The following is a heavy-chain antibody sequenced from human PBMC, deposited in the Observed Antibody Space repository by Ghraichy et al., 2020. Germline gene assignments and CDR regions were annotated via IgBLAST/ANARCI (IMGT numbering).Heavy chain of an antibody. CDR1: GGPFNNYG. J-gene: IGHJ6*03. Sequence: SVKVSCKASGGPFNNYGLSWVRQSPGQGLEWMGGIIPMFGTPNYAQKFQGRVSITADESTSTAYMDLSSLRSEDTAVYYCGYCGSINCLPFYYYYMDVWGEGTTVTVSS. V-gene: IGHV1-69*13. CDR2: IIPMFGTP. D-gene: IGHD2-2*01. CDR3: GYCGSINCLPFYYYYMDV.